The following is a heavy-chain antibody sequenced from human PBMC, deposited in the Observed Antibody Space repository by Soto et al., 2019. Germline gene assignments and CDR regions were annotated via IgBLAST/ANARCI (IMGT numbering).Heavy chain of an antibody. CDR2: IYWDDDK. CDR1: GFSLSTSGVG. J-gene: IGHJ6*02. Sequence: QITLKESGPTLVKPTQTLTLTCTFSGFSLSTSGVGVGWIRQPPGKALEWLALIYWDDDKRYSPSLKSRLTITKDTSKNQVVLTMTNMDPVDTATYYCAHSRLSHTIQYYYYCYGMDVWGQGTTVTVSS. D-gene: IGHD3-3*01. V-gene: IGHV2-5*02. CDR3: AHSRLSHTIQYYYYCYGMDV.